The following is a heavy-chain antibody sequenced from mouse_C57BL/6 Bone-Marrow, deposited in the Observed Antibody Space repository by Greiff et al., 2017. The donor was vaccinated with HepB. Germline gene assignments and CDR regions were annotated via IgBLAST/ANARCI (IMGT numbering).Heavy chain of an antibody. D-gene: IGHD1-1*01. J-gene: IGHJ2*01. CDR2: IYPSDSET. CDR3: ASGSGSSYVY. V-gene: IGHV1-61*01. CDR1: GYTFTSYW. Sequence: QVQLKQPGAELVRPGSSVKLSCKASGYTFTSYWMDWVKQRPGQGLEWIGNIYPSDSETHYNQKFKDKATLTVDKSSSTAYMQLSSLTSEDSAVYYCASGSGSSYVYWGQGTTLTVSS.